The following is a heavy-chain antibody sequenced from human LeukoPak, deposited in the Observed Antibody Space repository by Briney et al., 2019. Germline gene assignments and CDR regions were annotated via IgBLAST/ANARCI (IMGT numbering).Heavy chain of an antibody. V-gene: IGHV4-34*01. CDR1: GGSFSGYY. D-gene: IGHD6-19*01. CDR2: INHSGST. J-gene: IGHJ6*03. CDR3: ARTTGYSSGFYLYYYYYMDV. Sequence: KASETLSLTCAVYGGSFSGYYWSWIRQPPGKGLEWIGEINHSGSTNYNPSLKSRVTISVDTSKNQFSLKLSSVTAADTAVYYCARTTGYSSGFYLYYYYYMDVWGKGTTVTVSS.